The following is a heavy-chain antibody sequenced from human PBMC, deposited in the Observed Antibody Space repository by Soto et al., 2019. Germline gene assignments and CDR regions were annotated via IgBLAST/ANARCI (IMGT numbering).Heavy chain of an antibody. V-gene: IGHV1-69*13. Sequence: ASVKVSCKASGGTFSSYAISWVRQAPGQGLEWMGGITPIFGTANYAQKFQGRVTITADESTSTAYMELSSLRSEDTAVYYCARESEGSDSSGYADYWGQGTLVTVSS. J-gene: IGHJ4*02. CDR3: ARESEGSDSSGYADY. CDR1: GGTFSSYA. CDR2: ITPIFGTA. D-gene: IGHD3-22*01.